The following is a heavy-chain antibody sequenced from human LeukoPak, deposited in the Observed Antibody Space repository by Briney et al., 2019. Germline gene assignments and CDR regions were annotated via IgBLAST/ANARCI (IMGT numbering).Heavy chain of an antibody. CDR2: ISYDGSNK. V-gene: IGHV3-30*04. J-gene: IGHJ4*02. CDR1: GFTFSSYA. D-gene: IGHD3-22*01. CDR3: ARAPPYYYDSSGYYHTNFPFDY. Sequence: GGSLRLSCAASGFTFSSYAMHWVRQAPGKGLEWVAVISYDGSNKYYADSVKGRFTISRDNSKNTLYLQMNSLRAEDTAVYYCARAPPYYYDSSGYYHTNFPFDYWGQGTLVTVSS.